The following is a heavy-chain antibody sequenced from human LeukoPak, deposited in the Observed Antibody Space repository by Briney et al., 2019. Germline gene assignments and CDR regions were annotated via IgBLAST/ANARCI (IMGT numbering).Heavy chain of an antibody. CDR1: GGSISGGSYY. CDR3: ARGSGGSRPYYYYYYYMDV. J-gene: IGHJ6*03. CDR2: IYTSGST. D-gene: IGHD2-15*01. V-gene: IGHV4-61*02. Sequence: SEALSLTCTVSGGSISGGSYYWSWIRQPAGKGLEWIGRIYTSGSTNYNPSLKSRVTISVDTSKNQFSLKLSSVTAADTAVYYCARGSGGSRPYYYYYYYMDVWGKGTTVTVSS.